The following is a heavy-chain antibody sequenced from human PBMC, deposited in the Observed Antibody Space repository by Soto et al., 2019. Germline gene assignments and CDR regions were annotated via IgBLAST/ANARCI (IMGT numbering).Heavy chain of an antibody. CDR2: IWYDGSNK. D-gene: IGHD6-13*01. Sequence: PGGSLRLSXAASGFTFSSYGMHWVRQAPGKGLEWVAVIWYDGSNKYYADSVKGRFTISRDNSKNTLYLQMNSLRAEDMAVYYCARDRGSSWYVYYYGMDVWGQGTTVTVSS. V-gene: IGHV3-33*01. CDR3: ARDRGSSWYVYYYGMDV. J-gene: IGHJ6*02. CDR1: GFTFSSYG.